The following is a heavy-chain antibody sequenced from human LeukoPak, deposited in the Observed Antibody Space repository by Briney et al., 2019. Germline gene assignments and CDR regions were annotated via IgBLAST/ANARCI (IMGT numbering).Heavy chain of an antibody. D-gene: IGHD2-21*02. CDR1: GGSISYYY. V-gene: IGHV4-59*08. CDR2: VYYSGST. J-gene: IGHJ3*02. CDR3: ARRAYCGGDCFGGAFEI. Sequence: SETLSLTCTVSGGSISYYYWSWIRQPPAKGLEWIGYVYYSGSTHYNPSLKTRVTISLDTSKHQFSLKLNSVTAADTAVYYCARRAYCGGDCFGGAFEIWGQGTMVTVSS.